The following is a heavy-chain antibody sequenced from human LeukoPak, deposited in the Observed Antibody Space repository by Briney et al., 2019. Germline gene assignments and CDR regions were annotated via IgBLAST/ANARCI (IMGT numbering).Heavy chain of an antibody. CDR1: GFIVSSNY. CDR2: IYSGGST. CDR3: ARDMECSGGSCYSGY. Sequence: QPGGSLRLSCAASGFIVSSNYMSWVRQAPGKGLQWVSVIYSGGSTYFADSVKGRFTISRDKSKNTVYLQMNSLRAEDTAVYYCARDMECSGGSCYSGYWGQGTLVTVSS. J-gene: IGHJ4*02. V-gene: IGHV3-53*01. D-gene: IGHD2-15*01.